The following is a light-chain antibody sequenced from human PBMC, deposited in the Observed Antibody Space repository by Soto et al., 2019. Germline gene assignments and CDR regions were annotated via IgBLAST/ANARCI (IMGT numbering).Light chain of an antibody. Sequence: QSALTQPASVSGSPGQSITISCAGTSSDIGGYNYVSWYQQHPGKAPKVMIYEVSNRPSGVSNRFSGSKSGNTASLTISGLQAEDEADYYCNSYADSNTYVFGTGTKLTVL. CDR1: SSDIGGYNY. CDR3: NSYADSNTYV. CDR2: EVS. J-gene: IGLJ1*01. V-gene: IGLV2-14*01.